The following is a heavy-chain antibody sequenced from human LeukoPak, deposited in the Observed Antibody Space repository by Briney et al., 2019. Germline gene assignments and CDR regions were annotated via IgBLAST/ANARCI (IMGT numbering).Heavy chain of an antibody. CDR3: ARDPRTMVRGVPAALRY. D-gene: IGHD3-10*01. V-gene: IGHV1-69*13. Sequence: SVRVSCKASGGTFSSYAINWVRQAPGQGLEWMGGIIPIFGTANYAQKFQGRVTITADESTSTAYMELSSLRSEDTAVYYCARDPRTMVRGVPAALRYWGQGTLVTVSS. J-gene: IGHJ4*02. CDR1: GGTFSSYA. CDR2: IIPIFGTA.